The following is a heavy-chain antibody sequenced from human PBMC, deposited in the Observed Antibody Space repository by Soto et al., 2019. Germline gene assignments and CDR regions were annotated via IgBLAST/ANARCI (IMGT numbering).Heavy chain of an antibody. V-gene: IGHV3-33*01. CDR2: IWYDGSNK. CDR1: GFTFRSYG. D-gene: IGHD4-17*01. Sequence: QVQLVESGGGVVQPGRSLRLSCAASGFTFRSYGMHWVRQAPGKGLEWVAVIWYDGSNKYYADSLKGRFTISRDNSKNTLYLQINSLRAEDTAVYYCAREYGVQTPNFDYWGQGTLVTVSS. J-gene: IGHJ4*02. CDR3: AREYGVQTPNFDY.